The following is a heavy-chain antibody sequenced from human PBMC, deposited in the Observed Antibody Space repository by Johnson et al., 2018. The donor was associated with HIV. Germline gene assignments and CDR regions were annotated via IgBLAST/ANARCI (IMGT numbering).Heavy chain of an antibody. V-gene: IGHV3-30-3*01. J-gene: IGHJ3*02. D-gene: IGHD6-6*01. CDR2: ISYDGDNI. Sequence: VQLVESGGGLVQPGGSLKLSCAASGFTFSNSAMHWVRQAPGKGLEWVAVISYDGDNIYYADSVKGRFTISRDNSKNTLYLQLTSRRAEDTAVYYCARDRGIAARPFRYAFDIWGQGTMVTVSS. CDR3: ARDRGIAARPFRYAFDI. CDR1: GFTFSNSA.